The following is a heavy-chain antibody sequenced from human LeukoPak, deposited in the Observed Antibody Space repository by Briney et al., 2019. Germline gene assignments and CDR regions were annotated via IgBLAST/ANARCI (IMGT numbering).Heavy chain of an antibody. D-gene: IGHD2-2*01. Sequence: ASVKVSCEASGYTFTDHYMHWVRQAPGQGFEWMGWINPNDGDTNYAQKFQGRVTMTRDTSISTAHMEVSRLRSDDTAVYYCARANFLYCSSSTCLFDYWGQGTLVTVSS. V-gene: IGHV1-2*02. CDR1: GYTFTDHY. J-gene: IGHJ4*02. CDR3: ARANFLYCSSSTCLFDY. CDR2: INPNDGDT.